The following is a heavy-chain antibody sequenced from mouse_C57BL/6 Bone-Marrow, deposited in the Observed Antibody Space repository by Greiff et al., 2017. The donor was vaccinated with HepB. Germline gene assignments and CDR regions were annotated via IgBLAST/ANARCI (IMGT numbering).Heavy chain of an antibody. CDR1: GFTFSDYY. CDR2: ISNGGGST. CDR3: ARRSTVAATGYFDY. J-gene: IGHJ2*01. D-gene: IGHD1-1*01. V-gene: IGHV5-12*01. Sequence: EVQLVESGGGLVQPGGSLKLSCAASGFTFSDYYMYWVRQTPEKRLEWVAYISNGGGSTYYPDTVKGRFTISRDNAKNTLYLQMSRLKSEDTAMYYCARRSTVAATGYFDYWGQGTTRTVSS.